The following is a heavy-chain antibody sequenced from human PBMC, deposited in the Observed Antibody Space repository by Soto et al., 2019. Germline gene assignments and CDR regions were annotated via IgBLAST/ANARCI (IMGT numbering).Heavy chain of an antibody. Sequence: EVQLAGSGGGLVQPGGSLRLSCAASGFTFSSYAMSWVRQAPGKGLEWVSAISGSRTSTYYADSVKGRFTISRDNSKNTLSRQMNSLRAEDPAVDYWAKDTASWFAMEHSFDYWGQGTLGTVSS. D-gene: IGHD3-10*01. CDR2: ISGSRTST. J-gene: IGHJ4*02. V-gene: IGHV3-23*04. CDR1: GFTFSSYA. CDR3: AKDTASWFAMEHSFDY.